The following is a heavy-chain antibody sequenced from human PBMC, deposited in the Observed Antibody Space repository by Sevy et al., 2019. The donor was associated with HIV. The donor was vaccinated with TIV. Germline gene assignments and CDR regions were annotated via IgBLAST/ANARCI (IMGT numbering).Heavy chain of an antibody. CDR3: ATDRFCTYTDCYNWFDP. Sequence: GGSLRLSCAASGFMFSTFGMHWVRQAPGKGLEWVAFISFDGTLEYYADSIKGRFTISRDNSKNTLYLEMSSLRTEDTAVYYCATDRFCTYTDCYNWFDPWRQGTPVTVSS. J-gene: IGHJ5*02. CDR2: ISFDGTLE. V-gene: IGHV3-30*02. CDR1: GFMFSTFG. D-gene: IGHD2-8*01.